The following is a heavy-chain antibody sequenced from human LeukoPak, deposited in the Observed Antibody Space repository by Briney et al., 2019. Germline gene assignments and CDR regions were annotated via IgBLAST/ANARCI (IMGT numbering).Heavy chain of an antibody. CDR1: GFTFDDYA. J-gene: IGHJ6*02. CDR2: ISSSSSYI. V-gene: IGHV3-21*01. CDR3: ARVPGDCSGGSCYLGYYYGMDV. D-gene: IGHD2-15*01. Sequence: PGGSLRLSCAASGFTFDDYAMHWVRQAPGKGLEWVSAISSSSSYIYYADSVKGRFTISRDNAKNSLYLQMNSLRAEDTAVYYCARVPGDCSGGSCYLGYYYGMDVWGQGTTVTVSS.